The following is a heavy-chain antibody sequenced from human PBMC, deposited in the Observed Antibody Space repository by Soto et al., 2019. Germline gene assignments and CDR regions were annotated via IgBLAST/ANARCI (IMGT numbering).Heavy chain of an antibody. D-gene: IGHD5-12*01. CDR3: ARSSRPSPWTLPWFDP. V-gene: IGHV3-48*03. CDR2: ISSSGSTI. Sequence: HPVGSLRLSCAASGFTFSSYEMNWVRQAPGKGLEWVSYISSSGSTIYYADSVKGRFTISRDNAKNSLYLQMNSLRAEDTAVYYCARSSRPSPWTLPWFDPWGQGTLVTVSS. J-gene: IGHJ5*02. CDR1: GFTFSSYE.